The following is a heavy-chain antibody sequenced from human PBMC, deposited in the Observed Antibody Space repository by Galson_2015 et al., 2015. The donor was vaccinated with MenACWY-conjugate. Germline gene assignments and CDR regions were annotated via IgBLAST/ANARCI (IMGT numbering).Heavy chain of an antibody. CDR3: AKTRGASFYFDS. CDR2: INPGGSST. CDR1: GFIFNTYW. V-gene: IGHV3-74*01. J-gene: IGHJ4*02. Sequence: SLRLSCAASGFIFNTYWMHWVRQAPGKGLVWVSRINPGGSSTTYADSVKDRFTISRDNAKNTLYLQMNSLRPGDTAVFYCAKTRGASFYFDSWGQGTLVPVSS. D-gene: IGHD1-26*01.